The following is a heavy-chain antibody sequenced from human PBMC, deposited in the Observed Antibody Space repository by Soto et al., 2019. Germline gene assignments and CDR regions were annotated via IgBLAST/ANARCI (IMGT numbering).Heavy chain of an antibody. V-gene: IGHV3-30*18. CDR3: AKDITTPFGY. CDR1: GFTFSSYG. CDR2: ISYDGSNK. D-gene: IGHD1-1*01. J-gene: IGHJ4*02. Sequence: HPGGSLRLSCAASGFTFSSYGMHWVRQAPGKGLEWVAVISYDGSNKYADSVKGRFTISRDNSKNTLYLQMNSLRAEDTAVYYCAKDITTPFGYWGQGTLVTVSS.